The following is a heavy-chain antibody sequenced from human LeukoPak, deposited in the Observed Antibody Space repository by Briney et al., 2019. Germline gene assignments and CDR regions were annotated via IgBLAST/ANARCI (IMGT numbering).Heavy chain of an antibody. V-gene: IGHV3-64*01. Sequence: PGGSLRLSCAASGFTFSSYTMHWVRQAPGKGLEYVAAIISHGGSTYYANSVQGRFTISRDNSKNTLYLQMGSLRAEDKAVYYCARVMMGATKSNYNYYVMDVWAKGPRSPSP. CDR1: GFTFSSYT. J-gene: IGHJ6*02. D-gene: IGHD1-26*01. CDR2: IISHGGST. CDR3: ARVMMGATKSNYNYYVMDV.